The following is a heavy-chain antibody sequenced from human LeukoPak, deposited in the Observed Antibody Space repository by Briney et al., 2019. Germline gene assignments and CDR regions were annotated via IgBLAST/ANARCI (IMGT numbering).Heavy chain of an antibody. J-gene: IGHJ4*02. Sequence: SETLSLTCTVSGVSISSSSYYWGWLRQPAGRGLEWIGRIYTSGSTNYNPSLRSRVTMSVDTSNNQFSLKLSSVTAADTAVYYCARDSTIFGVVPYFDYWGQGSLVTVSS. CDR2: IYTSGST. V-gene: IGHV4-61*02. CDR1: GVSISSSSYY. D-gene: IGHD3-3*01. CDR3: ARDSTIFGVVPYFDY.